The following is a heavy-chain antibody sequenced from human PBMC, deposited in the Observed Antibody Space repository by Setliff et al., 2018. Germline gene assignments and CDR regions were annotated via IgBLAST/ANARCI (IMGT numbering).Heavy chain of an antibody. Sequence: GASVKVSCAASGFTFDDYVMSWVRQAPGKGLEWVSDINWNGDIIGYADPVRGRFTISRDNAKNSLDLQMNSLRAEDTALYYCARAHRYFSDSSGYFYDQGRSAFDIWGQGTMVTVSS. D-gene: IGHD3-22*01. J-gene: IGHJ3*02. CDR1: GFTFDDYV. CDR3: ARAHRYFSDSSGYFYDQGRSAFDI. CDR2: INWNGDII. V-gene: IGHV3-20*04.